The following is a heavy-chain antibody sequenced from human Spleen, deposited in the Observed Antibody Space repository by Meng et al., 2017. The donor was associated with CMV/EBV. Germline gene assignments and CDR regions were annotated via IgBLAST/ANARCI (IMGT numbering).Heavy chain of an antibody. V-gene: IGHV3-11*04. Sequence: GESLKISCAASGFTFSDYYMSWIRQAPGKGLEWVSYISSSGTTIYYADSLKGRFIVSRDNAQNSLYLQMNSLRAEDTAVYYCAREWSIYGMDVWGQGTTVTVSS. CDR1: GFTFSDYY. CDR2: ISSSGTTI. CDR3: AREWSIYGMDV. D-gene: IGHD2-15*01. J-gene: IGHJ6*02.